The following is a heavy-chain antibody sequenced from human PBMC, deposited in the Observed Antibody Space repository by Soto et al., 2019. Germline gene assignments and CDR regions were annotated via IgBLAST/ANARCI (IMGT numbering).Heavy chain of an antibody. V-gene: IGHV3-30*18. CDR1: GFTFSSYG. CDR3: AKDLSSTSPLGDY. Sequence: QVQLVESGGGVVQPGRSLRLSCAASGFTFSSYGMHWVRQAPGKGLEWAAVISYDGSNKYYADSVKGRFTISRDNSKNTLYLQMNSLRAEDTAVYYCAKDLSSTSPLGDYWGQGTLVTVSS. CDR2: ISYDGSNK. D-gene: IGHD2-2*01. J-gene: IGHJ4*02.